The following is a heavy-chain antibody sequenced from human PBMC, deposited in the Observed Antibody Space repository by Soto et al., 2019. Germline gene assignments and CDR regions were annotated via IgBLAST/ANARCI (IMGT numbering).Heavy chain of an antibody. V-gene: IGHV3-30*18. D-gene: IGHD5-18*01. Sequence: GGSLRLSCAASGFTFSSYGMHWVRQAPGKGLEWVAVISYDGSNKYYADSVKGRFTISRDNSKNTLYLQMNSLRAEDTAVYYCAKDRGYSYGLIGVFDYWGQGTLVTVS. CDR2: ISYDGSNK. CDR3: AKDRGYSYGLIGVFDY. CDR1: GFTFSSYG. J-gene: IGHJ4*02.